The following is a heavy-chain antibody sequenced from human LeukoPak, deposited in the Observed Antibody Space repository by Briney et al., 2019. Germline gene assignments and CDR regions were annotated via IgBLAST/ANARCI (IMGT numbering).Heavy chain of an antibody. CDR3: ASHYDSSGYYSPGDY. D-gene: IGHD3-22*01. CDR1: GGSFSGYY. V-gene: IGHV4-34*01. J-gene: IGHJ4*02. Sequence: SETLSLTCAVYGGSFSGYYWSWIRQPPGKGLEWIGEINHSGSTNYNPSLKSRVTISVDTSKNQFPLKLSSVTAADTAVYYCASHYDSSGYYSPGDYWGQGTLVTVSS. CDR2: INHSGST.